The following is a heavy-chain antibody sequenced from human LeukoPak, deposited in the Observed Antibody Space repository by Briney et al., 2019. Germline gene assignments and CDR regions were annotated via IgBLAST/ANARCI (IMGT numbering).Heavy chain of an antibody. V-gene: IGHV1-8*01. CDR1: GYTFTGSD. CDR2: MNPNSGNT. Sequence: ASVKVSCKASGYTFTGSDINWVRQATGQGLEWMGWMNPNSGNTGYAQKFQGRVTMTRNTSISTAYMELSSLRSEDTAVYYCARCTKVVPDAKAYNWFDPWGQGTLVTVSS. D-gene: IGHD2-2*01. CDR3: ARCTKVVPDAKAYNWFDP. J-gene: IGHJ5*02.